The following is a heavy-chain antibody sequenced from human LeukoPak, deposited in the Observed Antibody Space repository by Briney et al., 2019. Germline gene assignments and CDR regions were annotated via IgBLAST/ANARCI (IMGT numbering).Heavy chain of an antibody. Sequence: GGSLRLFCAASGFIYSSYWMSWVRQAPGKGLEWVANIKQDGSEKYYVDSVKGRFTISRDNAKNSLYLQMNSLRAEDTAVYYCARYYYDSSGYYYVDYWGQGTLVTVSS. CDR1: GFIYSSYW. V-gene: IGHV3-7*01. CDR3: ARYYYDSSGYYYVDY. D-gene: IGHD3-22*01. CDR2: IKQDGSEK. J-gene: IGHJ4*02.